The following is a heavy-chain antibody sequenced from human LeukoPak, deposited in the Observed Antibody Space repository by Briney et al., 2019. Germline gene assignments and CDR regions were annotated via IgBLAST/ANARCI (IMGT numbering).Heavy chain of an antibody. V-gene: IGHV1-8*01. J-gene: IGHJ4*02. CDR3: ARGLGDYNTDWFPVSGY. D-gene: IGHD3-9*01. Sequence: ASVKVSCKASGYTFTTHDLTWVRQATGQGLEWMGWINPGSGDTAYAQKFQGRVTMTRDTSMSTAYMELNSLGSEDTAIYYCARGLGDYNTDWFPVSGYWGQGTPVTVSS. CDR1: GYTFTTHD. CDR2: INPGSGDT.